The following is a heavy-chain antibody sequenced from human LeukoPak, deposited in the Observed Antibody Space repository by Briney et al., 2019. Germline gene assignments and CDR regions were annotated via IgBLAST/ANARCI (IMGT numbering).Heavy chain of an antibody. D-gene: IGHD2-15*01. Sequence: GGSLRLSCAASGFTFSKDGMSWVRQAPGKGLEWVSTVNDNGANTHYADSVKGRFTISRDNSRNTLLLEMNSLRVDDTALYYCTKGDGGCYPIDNWGRGTLVIVSS. CDR2: VNDNGANT. CDR1: GFTFSKDG. CDR3: TKGDGGCYPIDN. V-gene: IGHV3-23*01. J-gene: IGHJ4*02.